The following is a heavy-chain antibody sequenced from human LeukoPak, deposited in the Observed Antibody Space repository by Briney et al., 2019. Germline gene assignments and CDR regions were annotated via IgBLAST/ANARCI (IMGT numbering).Heavy chain of an antibody. D-gene: IGHD3-9*01. V-gene: IGHV1-18*01. Sequence: ASVKVSCKASGYTFTSYGISWVRQAPGQGLEWMGWISAYNGNTNYAQKLQGRVTMTTDTSTSTAYMELRSLRSDDTAVYYCARGRGPYDILTGYYGSSDFDYWGQGTLVTVSS. CDR1: GYTFTSYG. CDR3: ARGRGPYDILTGYYGSSDFDY. J-gene: IGHJ4*02. CDR2: ISAYNGNT.